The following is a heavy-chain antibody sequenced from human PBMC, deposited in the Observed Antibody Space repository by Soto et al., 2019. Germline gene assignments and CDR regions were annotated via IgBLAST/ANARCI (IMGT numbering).Heavy chain of an antibody. J-gene: IGHJ6*02. D-gene: IGHD5-12*01. CDR3: ARDAAGDSGYDYIRYYYGMDV. V-gene: IGHV1-69*13. CDR2: IIPIFGTA. CDR1: GGTFSSYA. Sequence: GASVKVSCKASGGTFSSYAISWVRQAPGQGLEWMGGIIPIFGTANYAQKFQGRVTITADESTSTAYMELSSLRSEDTAVYYCARDAAGDSGYDYIRYYYGMDVWGQGTTVNVSS.